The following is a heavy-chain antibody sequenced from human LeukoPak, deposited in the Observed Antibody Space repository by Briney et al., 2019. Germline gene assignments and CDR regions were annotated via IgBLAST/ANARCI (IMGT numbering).Heavy chain of an antibody. V-gene: IGHV3-30*03. CDR1: GFIFSNSP. CDR2: VSSDGIYP. J-gene: IGHJ4*02. Sequence: GGSLRLSCVASGFIFSNSPMHWVRQAPGKGLEWVAVVSSDGIYPYYADSVKGRFTIFRDNSRNMVWLQMNTLGLQDTAVYYCARDSYNDYDTAAWGWAFDYWGRGTQVTVSS. D-gene: IGHD5-12*01. CDR3: ARDSYNDYDTAAWGWAFDY.